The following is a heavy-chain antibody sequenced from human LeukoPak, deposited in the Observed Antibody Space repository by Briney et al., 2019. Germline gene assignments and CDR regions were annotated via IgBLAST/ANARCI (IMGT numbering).Heavy chain of an antibody. CDR3: AREGGGLRYFDWLPFDY. Sequence: GGSLRLSCAASGFTFSSYAMHWVRQAPGKGLEWVAVISYDGSNKYYADSVKGRFTISRDNSKNTLYLQMNSLRAEDTAVYYCAREGGGLRYFDWLPFDYWGQGTLVTVSS. J-gene: IGHJ4*02. D-gene: IGHD3-9*01. CDR2: ISYDGSNK. CDR1: GFTFSSYA. V-gene: IGHV3-30-3*01.